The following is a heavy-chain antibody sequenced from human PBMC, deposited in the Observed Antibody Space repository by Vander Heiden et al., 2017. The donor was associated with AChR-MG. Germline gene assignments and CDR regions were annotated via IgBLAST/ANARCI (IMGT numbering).Heavy chain of an antibody. D-gene: IGHD3-22*01. V-gene: IGHV3-23*01. J-gene: IGHJ4*02. Sequence: EVQLLESGGGLVQPGGSLRLSCAASGFTFSSYAMSWVRPAPGKGLEGVSAISGSGGSTYYADSVKGRFTISRDNSKNTLYLQMNSLRAEDTAVYYCAKDTHLKKWGYSGDFDYWGQGTLVTVSS. CDR2: ISGSGGST. CDR3: AKDTHLKKWGYSGDFDY. CDR1: GFTFSSYA.